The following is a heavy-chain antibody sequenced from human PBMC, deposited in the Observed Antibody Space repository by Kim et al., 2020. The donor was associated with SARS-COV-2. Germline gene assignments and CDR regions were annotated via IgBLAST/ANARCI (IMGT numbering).Heavy chain of an antibody. Sequence: GGSLRLSCAASGFTFSSYGMHWVRQAPGKGLEWVAVISYDGSYIYYADSVKGRFTISRDYSKKTLYLQMNSLRAEDTSVYYCAKEHSGYGGGYFDYWGQGTLVTVSS. D-gene: IGHD5-12*01. CDR1: GFTFSSYG. CDR2: ISYDGSYI. V-gene: IGHV3-30*18. J-gene: IGHJ4*02. CDR3: AKEHSGYGGGYFDY.